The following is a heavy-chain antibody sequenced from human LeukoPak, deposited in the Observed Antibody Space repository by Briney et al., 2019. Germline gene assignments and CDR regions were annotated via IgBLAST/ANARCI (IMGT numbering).Heavy chain of an antibody. V-gene: IGHV4-61*02. CDR2: IYTSGST. D-gene: IGHD3-22*01. CDR3: ARDFKYYYDSSRLFIAEWFDP. J-gene: IGHJ5*02. CDR1: GGSISSATYY. Sequence: SQTLSLTCTVSGGSISSATYYWNWIRQPAGKGLEWIGRIYTSGSTNYNPSLKSRVTISVDTSKKQFSLNLNSMTAADTAVYYCARDFKYYYDSSRLFIAEWFDPWGQGTLVTVSS.